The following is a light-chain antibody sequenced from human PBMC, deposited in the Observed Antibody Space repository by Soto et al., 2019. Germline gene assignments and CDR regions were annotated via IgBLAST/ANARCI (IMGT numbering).Light chain of an antibody. Sequence: DIQMTQSPSTLSASVGDRVTITCRASQSISSWLAWYQQRPREAPKLLLYGASSLESGVPSRFSGSGSGTEFSLTISSLQTTDFATYYCQQYATSSPTFGQGAKLEI. V-gene: IGKV1-5*01. J-gene: IGKJ2*01. CDR3: QQYATSSPT. CDR2: GAS. CDR1: QSISSW.